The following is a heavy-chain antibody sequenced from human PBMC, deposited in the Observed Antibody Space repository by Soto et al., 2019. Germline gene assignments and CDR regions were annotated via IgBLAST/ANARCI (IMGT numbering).Heavy chain of an antibody. Sequence: QVQLMESGGGVVQPGRSLRLSCAASGFSFSSYAMHWVRQTTGKGLEWVTSISYDGRKKYYADSVKGRITISRDNSKNTLHLQMDSLTADDTAVYYCARMDLYYFDYWGQGTLVTVSS. CDR1: GFSFSSYA. CDR3: ARMDLYYFDY. CDR2: ISYDGRKK. V-gene: IGHV3-30*04. J-gene: IGHJ4*02.